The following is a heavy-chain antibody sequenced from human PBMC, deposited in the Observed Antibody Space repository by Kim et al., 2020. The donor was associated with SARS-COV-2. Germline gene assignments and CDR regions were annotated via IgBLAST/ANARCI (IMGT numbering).Heavy chain of an antibody. CDR3: AKDTSLEH. V-gene: IGHV3-43*01. J-gene: IGHJ1*01. CDR2: GGST. Sequence: GGSTYYADSVKGRFTISRDNSKNSLYLQMNSLRTEDTALYYCAKDTSLEHWGQGTLVTVSS.